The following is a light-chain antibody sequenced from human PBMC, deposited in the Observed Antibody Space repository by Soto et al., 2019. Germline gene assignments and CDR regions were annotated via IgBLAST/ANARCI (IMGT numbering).Light chain of an antibody. Sequence: QSVLTQPPSASGTPGQRVTISCSGGSSNIGTNSVNWYQQLPGRAPKLLIYNNDLRPSGVPDRFSGSKSGTSASLAISGLQSEEEADYDCAAWDDSLKGFYVLGIG. CDR2: NND. CDR3: AAWDDSLKGFYV. V-gene: IGLV1-44*01. J-gene: IGLJ1*01. CDR1: SSNIGTNS.